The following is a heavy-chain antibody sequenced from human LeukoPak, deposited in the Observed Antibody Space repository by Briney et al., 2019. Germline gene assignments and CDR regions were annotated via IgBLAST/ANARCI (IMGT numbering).Heavy chain of an antibody. Sequence: GGSLRLSCAASGFTFSGYSMSWVRQAPGKGLEWVSSISTSSSYIYYADSVKGRFTISRDNAKNSLYLQMNSLRAEDTAVYYCARSPPYSSSWNWYFDLWGRGTLVTVSS. D-gene: IGHD6-13*01. CDR3: ARSPPYSSSWNWYFDL. CDR2: ISTSSSYI. CDR1: GFTFSGYS. V-gene: IGHV3-21*01. J-gene: IGHJ2*01.